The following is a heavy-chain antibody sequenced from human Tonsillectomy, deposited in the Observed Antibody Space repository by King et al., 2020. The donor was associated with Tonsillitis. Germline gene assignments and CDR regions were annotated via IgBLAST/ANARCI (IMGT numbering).Heavy chain of an antibody. CDR3: ARVQRGSYGSGKKYYYYYGMDV. V-gene: IGHV1-46*01. J-gene: IGHJ6*02. Sequence: QLVQSGAEVKKPGASVKVSCKASGYTFTSYYMHWVRQAPGQGLEWMGIINPSGGSTSYAQKFQGRVTMTRDTSTSTVYMELSRLRSEDTAVYYCARVQRGSYGSGKKYYYYYGMDVWGQGTTVTGAS. D-gene: IGHD3-10*01. CDR2: INPSGGST. CDR1: GYTFTSYY.